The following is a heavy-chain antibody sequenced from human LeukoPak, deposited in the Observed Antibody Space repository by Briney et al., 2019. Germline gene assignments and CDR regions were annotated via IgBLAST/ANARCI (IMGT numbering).Heavy chain of an antibody. CDR1: GGPISSCGYY. V-gene: IGHV4-31*11. CDR3: ARDGTYGSGIYSKGFDY. Sequence: SETLSLTCAVYGGPISSCGYYWSWIPQHPGKGLEWIGYNYYSGSTYYHPSLKSRVTITVDTAKKQFSLKLNSVTAADTAVYYCARDGTYGSGIYSKGFDYWGQGTLVTVSS. CDR2: NYYSGST. D-gene: IGHD3-10*01. J-gene: IGHJ4*02.